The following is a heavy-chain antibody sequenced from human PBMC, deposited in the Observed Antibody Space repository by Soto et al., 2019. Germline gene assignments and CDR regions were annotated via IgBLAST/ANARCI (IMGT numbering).Heavy chain of an antibody. V-gene: IGHV1-69*13. J-gene: IGHJ3*02. Sequence: SVKVSCKASGGTFSSYAISWVRQAPGQGLEWMGGIIPIFGTANYAQKFQGRVTITADESTSTAYMELSSLRSEDTAVYYCARDIRYCSGGSCYGPGAFDIWGQGTMVTVSS. CDR1: GGTFSSYA. D-gene: IGHD2-15*01. CDR2: IIPIFGTA. CDR3: ARDIRYCSGGSCYGPGAFDI.